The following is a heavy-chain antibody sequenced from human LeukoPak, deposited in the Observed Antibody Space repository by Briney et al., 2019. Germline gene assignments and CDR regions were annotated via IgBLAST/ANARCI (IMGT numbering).Heavy chain of an antibody. J-gene: IGHJ5*02. CDR3: ARATCGGFDP. CDR1: GGSFSGYY. Sequence: PSETLSLTCAVYGGSFSGYYWSGIRQPPGKGLEGSGEINHSGSTNYNPSLKSRVTISIDTSKNQFSLNLSSVTAADTAVYYCARATCGGFDPWGQGQLVTVSS. V-gene: IGHV4-34*01. D-gene: IGHD3-10*01. CDR2: INHSGST.